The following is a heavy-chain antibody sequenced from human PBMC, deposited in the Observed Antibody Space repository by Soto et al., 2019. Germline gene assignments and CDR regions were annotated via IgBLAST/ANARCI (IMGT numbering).Heavy chain of an antibody. CDR2: INPNSGGT. CDR3: ARGARSSYFFLNWFDP. J-gene: IGHJ5*02. CDR1: GYTFTGYY. Sequence: ASVKVSCKASGYTFTGYYMHWVRQAPGQGLEWMGWINPNSGGTNYAQKFQGWVTMTRDTSISTAYMELSRLRSDDTAVYYCARGARSSYFFLNWFDPWGQGTLVTVSS. D-gene: IGHD2-15*01. V-gene: IGHV1-2*04.